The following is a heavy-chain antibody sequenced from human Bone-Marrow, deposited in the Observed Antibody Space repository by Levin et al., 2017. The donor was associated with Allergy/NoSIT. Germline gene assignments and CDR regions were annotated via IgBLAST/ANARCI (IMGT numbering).Heavy chain of an antibody. Sequence: GESLKISCAASGFTFSTYGLHWVRQAPGKGLEWVALIVSDGSRKFYGDSVKGRFTISRDNSKNTLYLQMNNLRAEDTAVYYCAKGGDYDVWGKGTTVTVSS. D-gene: IGHD4-17*01. CDR1: GFTFSTYG. J-gene: IGHJ6*04. V-gene: IGHV3-30*02. CDR3: AKGGDYDV. CDR2: IVSDGSRK.